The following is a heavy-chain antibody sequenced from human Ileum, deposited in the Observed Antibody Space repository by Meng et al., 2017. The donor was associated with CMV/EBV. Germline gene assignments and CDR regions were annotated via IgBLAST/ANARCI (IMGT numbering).Heavy chain of an antibody. D-gene: IGHD1-26*01. CDR1: GFSVSDNY. CDR3: ARGHEFLTWELQV. CDR2: IYSGGRA. Sequence: GESLKIYCAASGFSVSDNYMTWVRPAPGKGLEWVSFIYSGGRANYAHSVKGRFTISRDNSKNTLYLQMNSQRLEDTAVYYCARGHEFLTWELQVWGQGTRVTVSS. J-gene: IGHJ4*02. V-gene: IGHV3-53*05.